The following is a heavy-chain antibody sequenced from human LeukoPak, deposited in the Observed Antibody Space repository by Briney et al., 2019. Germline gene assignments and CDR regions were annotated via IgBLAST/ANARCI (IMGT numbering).Heavy chain of an antibody. J-gene: IGHJ3*02. CDR2: INPNSGDT. V-gene: IGHV1-2*02. CDR3: ARGPTLGLDI. Sequence: ASVKVSCKASGYTFTAYYIRWVRQAPGQGLEWMGWINPNSGDTNLPQRFQGRVTMTRDTSIITAYMELSSLTSDDTGMYYCARGPTLGLDIWGQGTMVTVSS. CDR1: GYTFTAYY.